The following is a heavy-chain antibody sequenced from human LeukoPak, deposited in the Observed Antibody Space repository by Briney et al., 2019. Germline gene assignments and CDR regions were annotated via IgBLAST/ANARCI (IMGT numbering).Heavy chain of an antibody. Sequence: GGSLRLSCAASGFTFSSYSMHWVRQAPGKGLEWVADISYDTNSEYYADSVRGRFTISRDNSKNTLYLQMISLIPEDTAVYYCARAAVGTSGWYSFDYWSQGTLVSVSS. J-gene: IGHJ4*02. D-gene: IGHD6-19*01. CDR3: ARAAVGTSGWYSFDY. CDR2: ISYDTNSE. V-gene: IGHV3-30-3*01. CDR1: GFTFSSYS.